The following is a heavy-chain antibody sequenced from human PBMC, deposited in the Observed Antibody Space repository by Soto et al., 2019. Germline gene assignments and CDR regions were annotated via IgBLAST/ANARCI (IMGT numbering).Heavy chain of an antibody. CDR2: IDWDDDK. J-gene: IGHJ6*02. CDR1: GFSLSTSGMR. Sequence: SGPTLVNPTQTLTLTCTFSGFSLSTSGMRVSWIRQPPGKALEWLARIDWDDDKFYSTSLKTRLTISKDTSKNQVVLTMTNMDPVDTATYYCARESGDFWSGYPGGMDVWGQGTTVTVSS. V-gene: IGHV2-70*04. CDR3: ARESGDFWSGYPGGMDV. D-gene: IGHD3-3*01.